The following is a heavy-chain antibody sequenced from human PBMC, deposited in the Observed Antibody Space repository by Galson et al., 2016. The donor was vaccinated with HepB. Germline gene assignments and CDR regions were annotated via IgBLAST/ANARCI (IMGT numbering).Heavy chain of an antibody. J-gene: IGHJ4*02. CDR2: ISRSGDVP. CDR3: AKVQGGYSVF. Sequence: SLRLSCAGSGFSFNDYAMNWVRQAPGTGLEWVSGISRSGDVPYYADSVKGRFRVSRDNARSTVYLEMNSLRFDDSAVYYCAKVQGGYSVFWGQGMLVSVSS. D-gene: IGHD5/OR15-5a*01. V-gene: IGHV3-23*01. CDR1: GFSFNDYA.